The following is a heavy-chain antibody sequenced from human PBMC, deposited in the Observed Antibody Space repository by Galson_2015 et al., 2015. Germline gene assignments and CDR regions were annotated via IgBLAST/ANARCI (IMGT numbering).Heavy chain of an antibody. Sequence: SETLSLTCTVSGGSISTYYWTWIRQPPGKGLEWIGYIHYSGSTNYNPSLKSRVIISVDTSKNQFSLKLSSVTAADTAVYYCGRVDYGLDYWGQGTLVTVSS. J-gene: IGHJ4*02. D-gene: IGHD4-17*01. V-gene: IGHV4-59*01. CDR3: GRVDYGLDY. CDR2: IHYSGST. CDR1: GGSISTYY.